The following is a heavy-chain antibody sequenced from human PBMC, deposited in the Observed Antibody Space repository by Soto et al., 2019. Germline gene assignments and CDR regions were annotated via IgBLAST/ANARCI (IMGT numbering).Heavy chain of an antibody. J-gene: IGHJ4*02. CDR2: TYYRSKWYN. Sequence: SQTLSLTCAVSGDNVSSNNIAWNWLRQSPWRGLEWLGRTYYRSKWYNEYVVSVRSRITINLDTSKNQFSLQLNSVTPEDTAVYYCARGRWSTFGYWGQGAQVTVSS. CDR1: GDNVSSNNIA. CDR3: ARGRWSTFGY. D-gene: IGHD2-15*01. V-gene: IGHV6-1*01.